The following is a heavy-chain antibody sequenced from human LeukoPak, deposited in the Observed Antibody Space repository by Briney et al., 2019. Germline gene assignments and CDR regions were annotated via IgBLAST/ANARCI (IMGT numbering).Heavy chain of an antibody. CDR2: IYHSGGT. J-gene: IGHJ4*02. CDR1: GYSISSGHY. Sequence: SETLSLTCAVSGYSISSGHYWGWIRQPPGKGLEWIGSIYHSGGTYYNPSLKSRVTIPVDTSKNQFSLKMKSVTAADTAVYYCAGFTPAVDYCSQGTLVTVSS. D-gene: IGHD3-10*01. V-gene: IGHV4-38-2*01. CDR3: AGFTPAVDY.